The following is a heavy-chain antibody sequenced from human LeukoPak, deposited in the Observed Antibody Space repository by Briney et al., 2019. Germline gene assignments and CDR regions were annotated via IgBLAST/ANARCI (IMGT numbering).Heavy chain of an antibody. CDR1: GGSISSSSYY. CDR2: IYYSGST. D-gene: IGHD3-22*01. Sequence: SSETLSLTCTVSGGSISSSSYYWGWIRQPPGRGLEWIGSIYYSGSTYYNPSLKSRVTIFVDTSKNQFSLKLSSVTAVDTAVYYCARHRDYYDSSGVFDYWGQGTLVTVSS. V-gene: IGHV4-39*01. CDR3: ARHRDYYDSSGVFDY. J-gene: IGHJ4*02.